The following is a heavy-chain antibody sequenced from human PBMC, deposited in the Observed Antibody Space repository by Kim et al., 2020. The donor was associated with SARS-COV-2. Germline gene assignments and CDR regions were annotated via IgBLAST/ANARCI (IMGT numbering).Heavy chain of an antibody. D-gene: IGHD3-10*01. J-gene: IGHJ4*02. CDR2: LSGSSGHT. CDR1: GFTFSSHA. Sequence: GGSLRLSCVASGFTFSSHAMNWVRQAPGKGLEWVSSLSGSSGHTNYADSVKGRFTISRDNSKNTLYMQMNSLRADDTVVYYCAKASANYYNFDHWGQGTL. V-gene: IGHV3-23*01. CDR3: AKASANYYNFDH.